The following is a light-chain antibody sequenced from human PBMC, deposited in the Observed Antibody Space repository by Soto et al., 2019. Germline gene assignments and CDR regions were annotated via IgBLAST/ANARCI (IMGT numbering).Light chain of an antibody. J-gene: IGKJ5*01. CDR3: QHYNGSSQT. V-gene: IGKV1-39*01. CDR2: AAS. Sequence: DIQMTQSPSSLSASVGNRFTITCRASQSISSYLTWYQQKPGKAPKLLIYAASSLHSGVPSRLRGSGFGTDFTLTISSLQHEDFATYYCQHYNGSSQTFGHGTRLEIK. CDR1: QSISSY.